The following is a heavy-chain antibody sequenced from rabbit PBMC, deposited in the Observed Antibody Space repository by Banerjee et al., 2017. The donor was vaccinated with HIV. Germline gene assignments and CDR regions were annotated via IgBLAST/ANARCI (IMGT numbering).Heavy chain of an antibody. J-gene: IGHJ2*01. V-gene: IGHV1S45*01. Sequence: QEQLVESGGGLVQPEGSLTLTCTASGIDFSSYYYMCWVRQAPGKGLDWIACIYTSAGSSYYASWAKGRFTMSETSSTTVTLQMTSLTAADTATYFCAREGGGRGFDLWGPGTLVTVS. CDR3: AREGGGRGFDL. CDR2: IYTSAGSS. CDR1: GIDFSSYYY. D-gene: IGHD4-2*01.